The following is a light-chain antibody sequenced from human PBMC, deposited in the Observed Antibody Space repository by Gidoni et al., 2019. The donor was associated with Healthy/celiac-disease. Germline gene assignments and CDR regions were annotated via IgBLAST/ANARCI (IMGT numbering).Light chain of an antibody. CDR2: QAS. CDR1: QSISSW. CDR3: QQYNSYPLT. J-gene: IGKJ1*01. V-gene: IGKV1-5*03. Sequence: DIQMTQSPSTLSASVGDRVTSTCRASQSISSWLAWYQQKPGKAPKLLIYQASSLESGVPSRFSGSGPGTEFTLTIISLQPDDFALYYCQQYNSYPLTFGQGTKVEIK.